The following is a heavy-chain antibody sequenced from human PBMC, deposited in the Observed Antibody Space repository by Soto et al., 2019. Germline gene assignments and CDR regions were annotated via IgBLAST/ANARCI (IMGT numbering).Heavy chain of an antibody. Sequence: ASVKVSCKASGYTFTGYYMHWVRQAPGQGLEWMGRSIPIQGRADYALKFQDRVTITADRSTQTVYMELRSLRPEDTALYYCAKSLVFVDHAYMDVWGKGTTVTVSS. CDR3: AKSLVFVDHAYMDV. J-gene: IGHJ6*03. CDR1: GYTFTGYY. V-gene: IGHV1-46*01. D-gene: IGHD2-21*01. CDR2: SIPIQGRA.